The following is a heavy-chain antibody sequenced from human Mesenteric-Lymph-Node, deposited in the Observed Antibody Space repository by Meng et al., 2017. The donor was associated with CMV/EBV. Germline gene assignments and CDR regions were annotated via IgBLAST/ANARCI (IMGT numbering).Heavy chain of an antibody. CDR2: INHSGST. D-gene: IGHD3-9*01. Sequence: QVELYQGGTGLLKSSETLSVTCAVYGGSFSGYYWNWIRQSPEKGLEWIGEINHSGSTTYNPSFTSRIIISVDTSTNQISLNMSSVTAADTAVYYCARGSSYDILTGYFDYWGQGALVTVSS. V-gene: IGHV4-34*01. CDR1: GGSFSGYY. CDR3: ARGSSYDILTGYFDY. J-gene: IGHJ4*02.